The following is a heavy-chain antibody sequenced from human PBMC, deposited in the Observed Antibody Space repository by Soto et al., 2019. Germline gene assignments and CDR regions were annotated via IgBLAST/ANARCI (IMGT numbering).Heavy chain of an antibody. D-gene: IGHD6-13*01. J-gene: IGHJ5*01. CDR3: ARDESWTAASNWFDS. Sequence: EVQLVESGGGLVKPGGSLRLSCAASGFTFSSYSMNWVRQAPGKGLEWVSSISSSSSYIYYADSVKVRFTISRDNAKNSLYLHMNSLGAEDTAVYYCARDESWTAASNWFDSWGQGTLVTVSS. CDR2: ISSSSSYI. CDR1: GFTFSSYS. V-gene: IGHV3-21*01.